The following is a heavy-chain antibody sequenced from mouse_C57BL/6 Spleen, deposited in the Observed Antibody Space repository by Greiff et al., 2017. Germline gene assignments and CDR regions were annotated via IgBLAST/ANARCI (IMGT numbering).Heavy chain of an antibody. D-gene: IGHD1-1*01. CDR1: GYTFTSYW. V-gene: IGHV1-50*01. Sequence: VQLQQPGAELVKPGASVKLSCKASGYTFTSYWMQWVKQRPGQGLEWIGEIDPSDSYTNYNQKFKGKATLTVDTSSSTAYMQLRSLTSEYSAVYYCARRGFTTVVPPFDYWGQGTTLTVSS. CDR3: ARRGFTTVVPPFDY. J-gene: IGHJ2*01. CDR2: IDPSDSYT.